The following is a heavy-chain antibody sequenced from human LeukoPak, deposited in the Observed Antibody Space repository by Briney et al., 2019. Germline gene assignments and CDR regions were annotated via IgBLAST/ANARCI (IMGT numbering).Heavy chain of an antibody. Sequence: ASVKVSCKASGYTFTSYDINWVRQATGQGLEWMGWMNPNSGNTGYAQKFQGRVTMTRNTSISTAYMELNSLRSEDTAVYYCARSMQYYDFWSGYFVSASLIYYYYYGMDVWGQGTTVTVSS. CDR3: ARSMQYYDFWSGYFVSASLIYYYYYGMDV. CDR1: GYTFTSYD. D-gene: IGHD3-3*01. J-gene: IGHJ6*02. CDR2: MNPNSGNT. V-gene: IGHV1-8*01.